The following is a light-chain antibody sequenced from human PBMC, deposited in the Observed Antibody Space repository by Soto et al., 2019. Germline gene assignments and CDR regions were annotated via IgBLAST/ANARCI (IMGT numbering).Light chain of an antibody. V-gene: IGKV1-39*01. Sequence: DTQMTQSPSYLSASVGDRISITCRASQTASNYVNWYQQKPGKAPTLLISATSTLQSGVPSRFRGSGSGTDFTLTITSLQPEYFATYYCQQTYTTPRTFGQGTKVAIK. J-gene: IGKJ1*01. CDR1: QTASNY. CDR3: QQTYTTPRT. CDR2: ATS.